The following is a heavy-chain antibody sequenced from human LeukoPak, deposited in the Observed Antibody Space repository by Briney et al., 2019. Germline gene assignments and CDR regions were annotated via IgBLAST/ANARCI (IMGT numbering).Heavy chain of an antibody. CDR2: IKQDGSEK. D-gene: IGHD1-26*01. CDR3: ARAGQRATSVYGY. J-gene: IGHJ4*02. Sequence: GSLRLSCAASGFTFSSYWMSWVRQAPGKGLEWVANIKQDGSEKYYVDSVKGRFTISRDNAKNSLYLQMNSLRAEDTAVYYCARAGQRATSVYGYWGQGTLVTVSS. CDR1: GFTFSSYW. V-gene: IGHV3-7*01.